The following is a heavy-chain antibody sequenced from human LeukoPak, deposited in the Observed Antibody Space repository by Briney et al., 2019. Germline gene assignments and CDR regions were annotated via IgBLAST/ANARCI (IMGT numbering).Heavy chain of an antibody. J-gene: IGHJ6*02. CDR3: ARGEQQLGYYYGMDV. Sequence: ASVKVSCKASGYTFTSYAMNWVRQAPGQGLEWMGWINTNTGNPTYAQGFTGRFVFSLDTSVSTAYLQVSSLKAEDTAVYYCARGEQQLGYYYGMDVWGQGTTVTVSS. CDR1: GYTFTSYA. CDR2: INTNTGNP. D-gene: IGHD6-13*01. V-gene: IGHV7-4-1*02.